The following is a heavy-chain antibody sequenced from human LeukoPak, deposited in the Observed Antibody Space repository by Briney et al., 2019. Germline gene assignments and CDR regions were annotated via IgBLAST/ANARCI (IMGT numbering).Heavy chain of an antibody. D-gene: IGHD1-26*01. Sequence: GASVKVSCKASGGTFSSYAISWVRQAPGQGLEWMGGIIPIFGTANYAQKFQGRVTITADESTSTAYMELSSLRSEDTAVYYRARDAVGAFDCWGQGTLVTVSS. CDR1: GGTFSSYA. CDR3: ARDAVGAFDC. CDR2: IIPIFGTA. J-gene: IGHJ4*02. V-gene: IGHV1-69*13.